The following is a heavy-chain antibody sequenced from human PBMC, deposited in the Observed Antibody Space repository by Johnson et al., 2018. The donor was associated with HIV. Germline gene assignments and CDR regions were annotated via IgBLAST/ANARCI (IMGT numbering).Heavy chain of an antibody. CDR3: ASFGELGPDAFDI. D-gene: IGHD3-10*01. V-gene: IGHV3-30*03. CDR2: ISYDGSNK. CDR1: GFPFSNYG. Sequence: QVQLVESGGGVVQPGRSLRLSCAASGFPFSNYGIHWVRQAPGKGLEWVAIISYDGSNKYYADSVKGRFTISRDNSKNTLYLQMNSLRAEDTAVYYCASFGELGPDAFDIWGQGTMVTVSS. J-gene: IGHJ3*02.